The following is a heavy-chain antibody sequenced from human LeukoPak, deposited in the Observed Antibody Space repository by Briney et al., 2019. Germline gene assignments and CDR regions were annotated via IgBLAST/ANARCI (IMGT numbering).Heavy chain of an antibody. J-gene: IGHJ6*03. Sequence: GSVKVSCKASGYTFTSYGITWVRQAPGQGLEWMGWISGYRGNTNYAEKVQGRVTMTTDTSTSTAYMELRSLRSDDTAVYYCARTHSSGWYSVGYYYMDVWGQGTTVTVSS. CDR2: ISGYRGNT. CDR3: ARTHSSGWYSVGYYYMDV. V-gene: IGHV1-18*01. D-gene: IGHD6-19*01. CDR1: GYTFTSYG.